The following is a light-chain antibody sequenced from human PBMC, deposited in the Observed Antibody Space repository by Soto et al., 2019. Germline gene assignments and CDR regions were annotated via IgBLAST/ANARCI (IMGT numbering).Light chain of an antibody. CDR2: GAS. CDR3: QQYYNWPRT. V-gene: IGKV3-15*01. J-gene: IGKJ5*01. CDR1: QAVTSKF. Sequence: ETVLTQSPGTLSLSPGDEATLSCKASQAVTSKFLAWYQQKPGQPPRLLFYGASTGATGLPARFSGSGSGTEFTLTINSLQAEDCAVYYCQQYYNWPRTFGQGTRLEIK.